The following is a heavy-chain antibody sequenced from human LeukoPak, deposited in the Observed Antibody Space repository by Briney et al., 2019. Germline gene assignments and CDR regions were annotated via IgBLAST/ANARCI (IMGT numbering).Heavy chain of an antibody. V-gene: IGHV4-30-4*07. J-gene: IGHJ6*03. Sequence: PSETLSLTCAVSGGSISSGGYSWSWIRQPPGKGLEWIGYIYYSGSTYYNPSLKSRVTISVDTSKNQFSLKLSSVTAADTAVYYCARGRLGRYSSGWYPKADYYYYMDVWGKGTTVTVSS. CDR1: GGSISSGGYS. D-gene: IGHD6-19*01. CDR2: IYYSGST. CDR3: ARGRLGRYSSGWYPKADYYYYMDV.